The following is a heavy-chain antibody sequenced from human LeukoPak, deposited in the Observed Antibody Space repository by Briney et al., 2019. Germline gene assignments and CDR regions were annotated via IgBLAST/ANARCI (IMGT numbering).Heavy chain of an antibody. V-gene: IGHV1-2*02. CDR1: GYTFSDYY. CDR2: IKPNTGAT. CDR3: AREFRVVMTAFLDY. J-gene: IGHJ4*02. Sequence: GASVKVSCKASGYTFSDYYIHWVRQAPGQGLEWVGWIKPNTGATHYSKRFQGRVTMTRDTSVSTAYMELTSLRSDDTAVYFCAREFRVVMTAFLDYWGQGTLVIVSS. D-gene: IGHD2-21*02.